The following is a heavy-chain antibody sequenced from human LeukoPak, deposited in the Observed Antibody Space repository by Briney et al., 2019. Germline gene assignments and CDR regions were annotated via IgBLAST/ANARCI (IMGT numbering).Heavy chain of an antibody. Sequence: SVKVSCKPSGGTFSSYAISWVRQAPGQGLEWMGRIIPILGIANYAQKLQGRVTMTTDTSTSTAYMELRSLRSDDTAVYYCARDFSPGIAAAGSYWGQGTLVTVSS. CDR3: ARDFSPGIAAAGSY. D-gene: IGHD6-13*01. CDR2: IIPILGIA. V-gene: IGHV1-69*04. CDR1: GGTFSSYA. J-gene: IGHJ4*02.